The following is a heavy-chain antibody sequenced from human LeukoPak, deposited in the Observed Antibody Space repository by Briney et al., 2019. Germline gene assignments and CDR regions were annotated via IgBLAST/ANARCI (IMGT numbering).Heavy chain of an antibody. CDR1: GFTFSSSA. D-gene: IGHD2-15*01. CDR3: AKQLGYCSDGSCYFPY. V-gene: IGHV3-23*01. CDR2: ISNNGGYT. J-gene: IGHJ4*02. Sequence: GGSLRLSCAASGFTFSSSAMSWVRQVPGKGLEWVSAISNNGGYTYYADSVQGRFTISRDNSKSTLCLQMNSLRAEDTAVYYCAKQLGYCSDGSCYFPYWGQGTLVTASS.